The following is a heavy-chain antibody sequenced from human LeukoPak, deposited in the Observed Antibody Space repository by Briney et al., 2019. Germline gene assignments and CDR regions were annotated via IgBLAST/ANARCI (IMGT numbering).Heavy chain of an antibody. J-gene: IGHJ3*02. Sequence: SETLSLTCTVSGGSISSYYWSWIRQPPGKGLEWIGYIFYSGGTNYNPSLKSRVTMSVDTSKTQFSLKLSSVTAADTAVYYCARRSSWYKAFDIWGQGTMVTVSS. CDR1: GGSISSYY. V-gene: IGHV4-59*01. CDR3: ARRSSWYKAFDI. CDR2: IFYSGGT. D-gene: IGHD6-13*01.